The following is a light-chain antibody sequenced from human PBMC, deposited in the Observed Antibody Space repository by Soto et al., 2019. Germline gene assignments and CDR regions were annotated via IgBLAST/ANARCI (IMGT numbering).Light chain of an antibody. J-gene: IGKJ2*01. CDR1: QGISSE. CDR3: QQGHIWPLT. V-gene: IGKV3-15*01. CDR2: GAS. Sequence: EIVMTQSPATLSVSPGESATLSCRASQGISSELAWYQQKPDQPPRLLIYGASTRATGVPARFTGSGSGSDFTLTISGLQSEDFAVYYCQQGHIWPLTLGQGTRLEI.